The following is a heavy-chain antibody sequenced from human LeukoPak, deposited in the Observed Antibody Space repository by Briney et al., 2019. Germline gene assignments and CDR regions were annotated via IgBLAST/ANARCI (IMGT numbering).Heavy chain of an antibody. CDR2: IKSKTDGGTT. J-gene: IGHJ4*02. CDR3: TTLVGATRGFDY. D-gene: IGHD1-26*01. Sequence: GGSLRLSCAASGFTFSNAWMSWVRQAPGKGLEWVGRIKSKTDGGTTDYAAPVKVRFTISRADSKNTMYLQMNSLKTEATAVYYCTTLVGATRGFDYWGQGTMVTVSS. V-gene: IGHV3-15*01. CDR1: GFTFSNAW.